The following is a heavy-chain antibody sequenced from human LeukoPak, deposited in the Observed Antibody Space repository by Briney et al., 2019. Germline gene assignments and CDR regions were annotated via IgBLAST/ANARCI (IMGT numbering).Heavy chain of an antibody. V-gene: IGHV1-2*02. CDR3: ARDYGWLGYYYYGMDV. Sequence: ASVKVSCKASFSGNYFQWVRQAPGQGFEWIGCIDRNSGDTDYAQKFQGRVTMTRDTSSTTGYMELRSLRSDDTAVYYCARDYGWLGYYYYGMDVWGQGTTVTVSS. CDR2: IDRNSGDT. CDR1: FSGNY. D-gene: IGHD6-19*01. J-gene: IGHJ6*02.